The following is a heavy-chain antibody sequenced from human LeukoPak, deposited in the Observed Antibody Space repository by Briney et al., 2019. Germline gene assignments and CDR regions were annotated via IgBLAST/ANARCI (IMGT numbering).Heavy chain of an antibody. CDR3: ARGGLIQFRGVTRIHTPRFDY. D-gene: IGHD3-10*01. CDR2: ISAYNGNT. J-gene: IGHJ4*02. V-gene: IGHV1-18*04. Sequence: GASVKVSCKASGYTFTSYGISWVRQAPGQGLEWMGWISAYNGNTNYAQKLQGRVTMTTDTSTSTAYMELRSLRSDDTAVYYCARGGLIQFRGVTRIHTPRFDYWGQGTLVTVSS. CDR1: GYTFTSYG.